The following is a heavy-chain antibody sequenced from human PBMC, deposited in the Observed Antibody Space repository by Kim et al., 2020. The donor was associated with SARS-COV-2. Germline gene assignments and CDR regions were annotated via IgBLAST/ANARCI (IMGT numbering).Heavy chain of an antibody. D-gene: IGHD1-26*01. V-gene: IGHV4-31*02. Sequence: GSTYYNPSLKSRVTISVDTSKNQFSLKLSSVTAADTAVYYCARGARAPDYWGQGTLVTVSS. CDR3: ARGARAPDY. CDR2: GST. J-gene: IGHJ4*02.